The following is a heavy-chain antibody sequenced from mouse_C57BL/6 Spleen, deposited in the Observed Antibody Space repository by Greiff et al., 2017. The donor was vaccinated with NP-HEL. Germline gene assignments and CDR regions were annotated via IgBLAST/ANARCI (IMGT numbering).Heavy chain of an antibody. Sequence: QVHVKQPGTELVKPGASVKLSCKASGYTFTSYWMHWVKQRPGQGLEWIGNINPSNGGTNYNEKFKSKATLTVDKSSSTAYMQLSSLTSEDSAVYYCARGPRQLRPAWFAYWGQGTLVTVSA. CDR2: INPSNGGT. D-gene: IGHD3-2*02. CDR1: GYTFTSYW. J-gene: IGHJ3*01. V-gene: IGHV1-53*01. CDR3: ARGPRQLRPAWFAY.